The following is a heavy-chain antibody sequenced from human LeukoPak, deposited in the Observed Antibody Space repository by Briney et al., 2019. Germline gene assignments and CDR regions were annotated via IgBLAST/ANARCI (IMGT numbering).Heavy chain of an antibody. D-gene: IGHD2-2*01. Sequence: GGSLRLSCAASGFTFDDYGMSWVRQAPGKGLEWVSGINWNGGSTGYADSVKGRFTISRDNAKNSLYLQMNSLRAEDTAVYYCAKDHCSSTSCYSRGYYYYMDVWGKGTTVTISS. CDR1: GFTFDDYG. V-gene: IGHV3-20*04. J-gene: IGHJ6*03. CDR2: INWNGGST. CDR3: AKDHCSSTSCYSRGYYYYMDV.